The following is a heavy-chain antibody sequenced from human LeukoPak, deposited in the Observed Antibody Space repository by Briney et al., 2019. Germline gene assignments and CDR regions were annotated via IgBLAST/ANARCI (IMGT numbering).Heavy chain of an antibody. V-gene: IGHV4-59*01. CDR1: GGSISSYY. Sequence: SETLSLTCTVSGGSISSYYWSWIRQPPGKGLEWIGYIYYSGSTNYNPSLKSRVTIPVDTSKNQFSLKLSSVTAADTAVYYCARAGAVAGKIDYWGQGTLVTVSS. CDR2: IYYSGST. CDR3: ARAGAVAGKIDY. J-gene: IGHJ4*02. D-gene: IGHD6-19*01.